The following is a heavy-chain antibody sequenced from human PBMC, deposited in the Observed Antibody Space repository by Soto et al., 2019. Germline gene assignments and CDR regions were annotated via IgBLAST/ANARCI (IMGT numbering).Heavy chain of an antibody. CDR3: AGNWNDGDDYFDY. CDR2: INPNSGGK. CDR1: GYTFTGYY. Sequence: ASVKVSCKASGYTFTGYYTHWVRQAPGQGFEWMGWINPNSGGKNYAQKFQGRVTMTRDTSISTVYMELSRLRSDDTAVYYCAGNWNDGDDYFDYWGQGTLVTVSS. D-gene: IGHD1-1*01. J-gene: IGHJ4*02. V-gene: IGHV1-2*02.